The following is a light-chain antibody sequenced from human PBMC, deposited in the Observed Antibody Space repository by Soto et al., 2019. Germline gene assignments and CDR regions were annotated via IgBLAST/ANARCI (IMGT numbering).Light chain of an antibody. J-gene: IGKJ1*01. CDR1: QSIVAN. CDR2: DAS. CDR3: QHYTTRT. V-gene: IGKV3-15*01. Sequence: EIVMTQSPATLSVSPGERATLSCRASQSIVANLAWYQQRPGQAPRLLIYDASTRASGIPARFSGSGSGTEFPLTSTRLQSEDFAVYYCQHYTTRTFGQGTKVEIK.